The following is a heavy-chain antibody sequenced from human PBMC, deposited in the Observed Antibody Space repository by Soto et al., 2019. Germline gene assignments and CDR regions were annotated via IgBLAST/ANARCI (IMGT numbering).Heavy chain of an antibody. CDR2: ITPIFGTA. V-gene: IGHV1-69*12. CDR3: ATHPMATTSYYYGMDV. D-gene: IGHD5-12*01. Sequence: QVQMGQSGAEVKKPGSSVKVSCKASGGTFSSYAISWVRQAPGQGLEWMGGITPIFGTANYAQKFQGRVTITADESTSTAYMELSSLRSEDTAVYYCATHPMATTSYYYGMDVWGQGTTVTVSS. J-gene: IGHJ6*02. CDR1: GGTFSSYA.